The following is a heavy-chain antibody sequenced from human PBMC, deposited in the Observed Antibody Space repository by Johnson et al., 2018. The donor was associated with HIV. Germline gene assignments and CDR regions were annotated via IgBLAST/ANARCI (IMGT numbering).Heavy chain of an antibody. CDR2: ISYDGGNK. Sequence: QVQLVESGGGVVQPGRSLRLSCAASGFTFSSYAMHWVRQAPGKGLEWVAVISYDGGNKYYADSVKGRFTLSRDNSKNTLYLQMNSLRAEDTAVYYCARIPGSGWDHDAFDIWGQGTMFTVSS. CDR3: ARIPGSGWDHDAFDI. CDR1: GFTFSSYA. D-gene: IGHD6-19*01. J-gene: IGHJ3*02. V-gene: IGHV3-30*04.